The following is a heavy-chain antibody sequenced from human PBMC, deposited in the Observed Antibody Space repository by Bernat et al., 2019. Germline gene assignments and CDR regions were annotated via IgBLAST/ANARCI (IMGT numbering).Heavy chain of an antibody. CDR3: ARGRGQDRARRCTGGVCYTGSSSRYLNP. CDR2: TNHSGST. V-gene: IGHV4-34*01. J-gene: IGHJ5*02. Sequence: QVQLQQWGAGLLKPSETLSLTCAVYGGSFSGYYWSWIRQPPGKGLEWIGETNHSGSTNYNPSLKSRVTISVDTSKNQFSLKLSSVTTADTAVYYCARGRGQDRARRCTGGVCYTGSSSRYLNPWGQGTLVTVSS. CDR1: GGSFSGYY. D-gene: IGHD2-8*02.